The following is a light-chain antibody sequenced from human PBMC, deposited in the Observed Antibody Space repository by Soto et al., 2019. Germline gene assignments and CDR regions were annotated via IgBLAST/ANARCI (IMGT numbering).Light chain of an antibody. J-gene: IGLJ2*01. Sequence: QSALTQPASVSGSPGQSITISCTGTGSDVGIYNFFSWYQQYPGKVPKLTIYDVSNRPSGIFNPFSGFNFGNTASLTFSGLQAEDEADYYCSSYTSRSTLVFGGGTQLTVL. CDR2: DVS. CDR3: SSYTSRSTLV. CDR1: GSDVGIYNF. V-gene: IGLV2-14*03.